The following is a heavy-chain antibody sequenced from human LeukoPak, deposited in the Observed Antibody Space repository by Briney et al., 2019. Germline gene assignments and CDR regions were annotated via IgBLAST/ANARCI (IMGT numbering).Heavy chain of an antibody. Sequence: GGSLRLSCAASGFILSTHGMHWVRQAPGKGLEWVAGMRYDGSREDYADSVKGRFTISRDMSKNTLNLQMNSLRVEDTAMFYCARDLSFGSLDFRGQGTLVTVSS. V-gene: IGHV3-33*01. D-gene: IGHD1-26*01. J-gene: IGHJ4*02. CDR1: GFILSTHG. CDR2: MRYDGSRE. CDR3: ARDLSFGSLDF.